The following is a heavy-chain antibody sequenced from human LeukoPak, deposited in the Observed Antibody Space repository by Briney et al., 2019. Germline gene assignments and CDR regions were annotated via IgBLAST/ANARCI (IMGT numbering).Heavy chain of an antibody. J-gene: IGHJ4*02. Sequence: GRPLRLSCAASGFTFSSYSMTWVRQAPGKGLESVSSLSSGSRYIYYADSVRGRFTISRDNAKNSLYLLMNSLRAEDTAVYYCARDRPTGASRLFVVQWGQGTLVTVSS. D-gene: IGHD3-3*01. CDR3: ARDRPTGASRLFVVQ. CDR1: GFTFSSYS. CDR2: LSSGSRYI. V-gene: IGHV3-21*01.